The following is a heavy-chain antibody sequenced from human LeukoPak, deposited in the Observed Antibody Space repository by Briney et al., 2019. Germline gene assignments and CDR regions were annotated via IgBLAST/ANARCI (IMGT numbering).Heavy chain of an antibody. V-gene: IGHV4-39*07. J-gene: IGHJ4*02. CDR3: ARFGVREPVDY. Sequence: SETLSLTCTVSGGAISSSSYYWGWIRQPPGKGLEWIGSIYYSGSTYYNPSLKSRVTISVDTSKNQFSLKLSSVTAADTAVYYCARFGVREPVDYWGQGTLVTVSS. CDR2: IYYSGST. D-gene: IGHD3-16*01. CDR1: GGAISSSSYY.